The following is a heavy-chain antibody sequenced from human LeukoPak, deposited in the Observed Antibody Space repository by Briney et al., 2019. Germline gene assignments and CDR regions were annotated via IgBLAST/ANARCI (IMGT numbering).Heavy chain of an antibody. Sequence: GGSLRLSCAASGFTFSSYEMNWVRQAQGKGLEWVSYITSSGNTIYYADSVKGRFTISRDNAKNSLYLQMNSLRAEDTAVYYCARLTTMTTTGGPFDYWGQGTLVTVSS. D-gene: IGHD4-17*01. CDR3: ARLTTMTTTGGPFDY. V-gene: IGHV3-48*03. CDR2: ITSSGNTI. J-gene: IGHJ4*02. CDR1: GFTFSSYE.